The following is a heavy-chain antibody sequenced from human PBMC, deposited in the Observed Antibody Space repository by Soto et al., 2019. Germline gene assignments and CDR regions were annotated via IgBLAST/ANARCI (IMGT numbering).Heavy chain of an antibody. V-gene: IGHV4-39*01. J-gene: IGHJ4*02. CDR2: IDYTGTT. CDR3: ARQKRGSSSWPFEH. D-gene: IGHD6-13*01. Sequence: QLQLQESGPALVKPSETLSLTCTVSGDSITTNRYYWGWIRQPPGKGLEWCGTIDYTGTTYYNPSLKSRVTVAVDTSKNQFSLRLTSVTATDTAVYYCARQKRGSSSWPFEHWGQGTLVTVSS. CDR1: GDSITTNRYY.